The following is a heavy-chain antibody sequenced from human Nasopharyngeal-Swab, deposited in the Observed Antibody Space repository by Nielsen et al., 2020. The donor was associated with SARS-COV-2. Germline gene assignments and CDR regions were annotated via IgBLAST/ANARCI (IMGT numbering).Heavy chain of an antibody. CDR3: VKDKGRLVYYMDG. D-gene: IGHD3-9*01. CDR2: ITHRGIST. V-gene: IGHV3-64D*09. J-gene: IGHJ6*03. Sequence: WIRQPPGKGLQHVSAITHRGISTYYAGSVKGRFTISRDNSKNMVYLQMSSLRPEDTAVYFCVKDKGRLVYYMDGWGMGTTVTVSS.